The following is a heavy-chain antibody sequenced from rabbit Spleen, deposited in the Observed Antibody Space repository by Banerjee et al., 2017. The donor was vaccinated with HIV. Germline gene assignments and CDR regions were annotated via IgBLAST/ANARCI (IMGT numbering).Heavy chain of an antibody. D-gene: IGHD1-1*01. CDR1: GFSFINKHV. J-gene: IGHJ4*01. CDR2: MNVRSGED. Sequence: QEQLEESGGDLVKPGASLTLTCKASGFSFINKHVMCWVRQAPGKGLEWIACMNVRSGEDVYATWAKGRFTVSKTSSTTVTLQMTSLTAADTATYFCARDLPTVVGWNLSLWGQGTLVTVS. CDR3: ARDLPTVVGWNLSL. V-gene: IGHV1S45*01.